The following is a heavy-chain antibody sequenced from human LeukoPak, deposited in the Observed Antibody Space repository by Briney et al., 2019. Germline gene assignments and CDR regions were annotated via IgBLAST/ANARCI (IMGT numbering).Heavy chain of an antibody. CDR3: ARGAPKYCSSTSCYSWDV. J-gene: IGHJ6*04. CDR1: GYTFTGYY. CDR2: IIPIFGTA. D-gene: IGHD2-2*01. V-gene: IGHV1-69*05. Sequence: SVTVSCKASGYTFTGYYMHWVRQAPGQGLEWMGGIIPIFGTANYAQKFQGRVTITTDESTSTAYMELSSLRSEDTAVYYCARGAPKYCSSTSCYSWDVWGKGTTVTVSS.